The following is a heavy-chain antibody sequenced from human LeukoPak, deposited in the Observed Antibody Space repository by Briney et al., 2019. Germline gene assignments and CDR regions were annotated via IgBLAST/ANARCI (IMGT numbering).Heavy chain of an antibody. CDR1: GGTFSSYA. J-gene: IGHJ6*03. CDR3: AIDSTINYYYYYMDV. V-gene: IGHV1-69*05. Sequence: SVKVSCKASGGTFSSYAISWVQQAPGQGLEWMGGIIPIFGTANYAQKFQGRVTITTDESTSTAYMELSSLRSEDTAVYYCAIDSTINYYYYYMDVWGKGTTVTVSS. CDR2: IIPIFGTA. D-gene: IGHD2-2*01.